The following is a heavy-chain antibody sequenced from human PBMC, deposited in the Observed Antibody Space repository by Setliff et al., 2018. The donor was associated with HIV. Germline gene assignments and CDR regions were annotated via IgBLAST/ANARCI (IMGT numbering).Heavy chain of an antibody. CDR1: GFTFSYYT. J-gene: IGHJ4*02. CDR2: ISYDGNSQ. D-gene: IGHD3-10*01. V-gene: IGHV3-30*04. Sequence: GGSLRLSCAASGFTFSYYTMHWIRQTPDNGLEWVAVISYDGNSQYYADSVKGRFTISRDNSKNTLYLQMNSLRAEDTATYYCAKEFEDLSGAYWGQGTLVTVSS. CDR3: AKEFEDLSGAY.